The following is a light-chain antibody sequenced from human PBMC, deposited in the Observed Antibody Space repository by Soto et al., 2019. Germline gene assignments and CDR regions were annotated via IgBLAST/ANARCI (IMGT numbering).Light chain of an antibody. CDR3: QQSNSWPWT. Sequence: EIVLTQSPATLSLSPGERATLSCRASQSVSSYLAWYQQKPGQAPRLLIYDTSNRATGIPARFSGSGSGTDFTLTISRLAPEDFAVYYCQQSNSWPWTFGQGTKVEIK. CDR1: QSVSSY. J-gene: IGKJ1*01. V-gene: IGKV3-11*01. CDR2: DTS.